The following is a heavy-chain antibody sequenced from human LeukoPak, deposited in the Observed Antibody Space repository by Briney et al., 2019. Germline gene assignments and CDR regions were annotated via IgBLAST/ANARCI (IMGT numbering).Heavy chain of an antibody. CDR3: AKDSSHGTPDY. V-gene: IGHV3-30*18. CDR2: ISYDGSNK. J-gene: IGHJ4*02. D-gene: IGHD6-6*01. Sequence: HASGTLSLTCAVSGGSISSSNWWSWVRQAPGKGLEWVAVISYDGSNKYYADSVKGRFTISRDNSKNTLYLQMNSLRAEDTAVYYCAKDSSHGTPDYWGQGTLVTVSS. CDR1: GGSISSSN.